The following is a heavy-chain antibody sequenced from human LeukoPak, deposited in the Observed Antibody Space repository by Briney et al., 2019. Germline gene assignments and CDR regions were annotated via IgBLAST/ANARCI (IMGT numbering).Heavy chain of an antibody. J-gene: IGHJ4*02. CDR3: ARDYYDSSGYYYFDY. V-gene: IGHV3-11*04. D-gene: IGHD3-22*01. CDR1: GFTFSDYY. CDR2: ISSSGSTI. Sequence: PGGSLRLSCAASGFTFSDYYMSWIRQAPGKGLEWVSYISSSGSTIYYADSVKGRFTISRDNAKNSLYLQMNSLRAEDTAVYYCARDYYDSSGYYYFDYWGQGPLVTVSS.